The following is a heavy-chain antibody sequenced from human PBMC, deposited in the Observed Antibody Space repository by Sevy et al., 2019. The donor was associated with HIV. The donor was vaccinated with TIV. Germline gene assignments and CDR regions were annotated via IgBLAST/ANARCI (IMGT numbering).Heavy chain of an antibody. J-gene: IGHJ4*02. V-gene: IGHV3-73*01. Sequence: GESLKISCAASGFPFSMYWMYWVRQASGKGLEWVGRIRMKANSYATAYAASVKGRFTISRDDSKNSAYLQMNSLKTEDTAVYYCTTYLGYCRSTSCHYYFDNWGQGTLVTVSS. D-gene: IGHD2-2*03. CDR2: IRMKANSYAT. CDR3: TTYLGYCRSTSCHYYFDN. CDR1: GFPFSMYW.